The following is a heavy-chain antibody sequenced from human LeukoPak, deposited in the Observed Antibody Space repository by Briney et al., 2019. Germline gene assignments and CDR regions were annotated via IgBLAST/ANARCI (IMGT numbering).Heavy chain of an antibody. CDR1: GYTFTDYY. Sequence: AASVKVSCKASGYTFTDYYMHWVRQAPGQGLEWMGRFDPYNGGLSYAQKFQGRVTITRDTSVRTDCMELSSLTSDDTAMYYCAGGGGSYWDVWGQGTIVAVSS. CDR2: FDPYNGGL. V-gene: IGHV1-2*06. J-gene: IGHJ3*01. CDR3: AGGGGSYWDV. D-gene: IGHD1-26*01.